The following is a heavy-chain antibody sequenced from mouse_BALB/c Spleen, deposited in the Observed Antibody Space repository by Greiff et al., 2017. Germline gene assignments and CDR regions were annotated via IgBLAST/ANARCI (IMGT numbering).Heavy chain of an antibody. CDR3: VRSGLRLGAMDY. Sequence: LQLKQSGPELVKPGASVKMSCKASGYTFTSYVMHWVKQKPGQGLEWIGYINPYNDGTKYNEKFKGKATLTSDKSSSTAYMELSSLTSEDSAVYYCVRSGLRLGAMDYWGQGTSVTVSS. J-gene: IGHJ4*01. CDR1: GYTFTSYV. CDR2: INPYNDGT. V-gene: IGHV1-14*01. D-gene: IGHD2-2*01.